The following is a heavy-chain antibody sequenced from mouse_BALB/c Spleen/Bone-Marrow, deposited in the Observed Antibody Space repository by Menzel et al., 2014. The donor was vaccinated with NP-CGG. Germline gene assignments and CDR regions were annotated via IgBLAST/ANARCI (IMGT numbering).Heavy chain of an antibody. CDR2: INPNIGGT. CDR3: ARGRFAY. J-gene: IGHJ3*01. CDR1: GYTFTDYT. Sequence: VQLKESGPELVKPGASVKISCKTSGYTFTDYTIHWAKQSPGKSLEWIGNINPNIGGTTYNQKFKGKATLTLDKSSRTAYMELRSLTSEDSAVYYCARGRFAYWGQGTLVTVSA. V-gene: IGHV1-22*01.